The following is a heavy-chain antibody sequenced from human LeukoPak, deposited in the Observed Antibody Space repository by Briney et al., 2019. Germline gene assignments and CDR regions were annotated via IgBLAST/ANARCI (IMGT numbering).Heavy chain of an antibody. J-gene: IGHJ6*03. Sequence: SETLSLTCTVSSYSISSANYWGWIRQPPGQGLEWIGSMYHSGSTYYNPSLKSRVTISVDTSENQFSLKLSSVTAADTAVYYCARADYSSTWSHDYYYMDVWGKGTTVTVSS. D-gene: IGHD6-13*01. CDR1: SYSISSANY. V-gene: IGHV4-38-2*02. CDR2: MYHSGST. CDR3: ARADYSSTWSHDYYYMDV.